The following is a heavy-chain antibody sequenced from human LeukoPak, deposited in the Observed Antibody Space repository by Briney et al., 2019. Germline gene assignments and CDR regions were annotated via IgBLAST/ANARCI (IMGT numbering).Heavy chain of an antibody. CDR2: IYSGGST. CDR1: GFTVSSNY. D-gene: IGHD3-10*01. Sequence: GGSLRLSCAASGFTVSSNYMSWDRQAPGKGLEWVSVIYSGGSTYYADSVKGRFTISRDNSKNTLYLQMNSLRAEDTAVYYCAREIWGVGNFDPWGQGILVTVSS. CDR3: AREIWGVGNFDP. V-gene: IGHV3-53*01. J-gene: IGHJ5*02.